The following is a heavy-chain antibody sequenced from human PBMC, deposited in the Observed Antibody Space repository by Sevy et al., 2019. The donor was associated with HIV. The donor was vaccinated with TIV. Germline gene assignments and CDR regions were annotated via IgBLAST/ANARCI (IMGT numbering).Heavy chain of an antibody. D-gene: IGHD4-17*01. J-gene: IGHJ4*02. CDR1: GFTVSSNY. V-gene: IGHV3-53*01. Sequence: GGSLRLSCAASGFTVSSNYMSWVRQAPGKGLEWVSVIYSGGSTYYADSVKGRFTISGDNSKNTLYLQMNSLRAEDTAVYYCARERLSTVTTGLYYFDYWGQGTLVTVSS. CDR2: IYSGGST. CDR3: ARERLSTVTTGLYYFDY.